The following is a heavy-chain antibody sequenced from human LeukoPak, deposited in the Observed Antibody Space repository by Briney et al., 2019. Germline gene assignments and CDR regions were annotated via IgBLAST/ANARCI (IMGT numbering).Heavy chain of an antibody. J-gene: IGHJ3*02. V-gene: IGHV5-51*07. D-gene: IGHD2-21*01. CDR1: ATKFSNYW. Sequence: GESLKISCQASATKFSNYWIGWVHQMPGKGLEWMGLVYLGDSSTTYSPSFQGQVTLSADISIATAYLEWNSLKASDSAMYFCATLFSRGLYIWGQGTMVTVSS. CDR2: VYLGDSST. CDR3: ATLFSRGLYI.